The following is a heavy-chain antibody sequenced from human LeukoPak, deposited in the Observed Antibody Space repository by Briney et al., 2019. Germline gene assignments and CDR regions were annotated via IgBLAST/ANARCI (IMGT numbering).Heavy chain of an antibody. D-gene: IGHD3-16*02. Sequence: SETLSLTCTVSGGSISSGGYYWGWIRQHPGKGLEWFGYIYYRGSTYYNPSLKSRVTISVDTSKNQFSLKLSSVTAADTAVYYCARGTITFGGVIPPGYWGQGTLVTVSS. J-gene: IGHJ4*02. CDR3: ARGTITFGGVIPPGY. CDR1: GGSISSGGYY. V-gene: IGHV4-31*03. CDR2: IYYRGST.